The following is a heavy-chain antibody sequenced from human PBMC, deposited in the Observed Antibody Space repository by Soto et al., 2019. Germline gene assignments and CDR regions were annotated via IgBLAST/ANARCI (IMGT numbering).Heavy chain of an antibody. CDR1: GLIFSNYK. Sequence: VQLVESGGDLVQPGGSLRLSCAASGLIFSNYKMHWVRQAPGKGLVWVSRISTDGSITDYADSVKGRFTVSRDNAKNTLYLQMNRLRAEDTAVYYCARETDGLHYWGQGTLVTVSS. CDR3: ARETDGLHY. V-gene: IGHV3-74*01. J-gene: IGHJ4*02. CDR2: ISTDGSIT.